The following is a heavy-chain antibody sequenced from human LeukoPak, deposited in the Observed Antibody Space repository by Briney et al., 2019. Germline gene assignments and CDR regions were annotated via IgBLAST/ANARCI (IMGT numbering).Heavy chain of an antibody. V-gene: IGHV3-33*01. CDR2: IWYDGSNK. CDR1: GFTFSSYG. Sequence: GRSLRLSCAASGFTFSSYGMHWVRQAPGKGLEWGAVIWYDGSNKYYADSVKGRFTISRDNSKNTLYLQMNSLRAEDTAVYYCARGNPYYYDSSGYFPPGFDYWGQGTLVTVSS. J-gene: IGHJ4*02. D-gene: IGHD3-22*01. CDR3: ARGNPYYYDSSGYFPPGFDY.